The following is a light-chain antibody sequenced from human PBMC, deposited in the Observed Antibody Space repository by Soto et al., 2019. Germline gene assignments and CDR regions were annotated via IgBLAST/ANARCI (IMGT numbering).Light chain of an antibody. CDR3: SSYTTTNTYV. Sequence: QSVLTQPASVSGSPGQSITISCTGTSSDVGGYNYVSWSQHHPGKAPKLMIYEVSHRPSGVSNRFSGSKSGNTASLTISGLQAEDEADYYCSSYTTTNTYVFGTGTNSPS. V-gene: IGLV2-14*01. CDR1: SSDVGGYNY. J-gene: IGLJ1*01. CDR2: EVS.